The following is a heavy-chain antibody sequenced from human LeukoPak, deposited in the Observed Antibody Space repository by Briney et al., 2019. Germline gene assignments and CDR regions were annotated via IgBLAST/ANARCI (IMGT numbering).Heavy chain of an antibody. CDR1: GFTFSSYE. CDR3: ARDRSYYYDSSGYFTPYYFDY. J-gene: IGHJ4*02. V-gene: IGHV3-48*03. D-gene: IGHD3-22*01. CDR2: ISSSGSTI. Sequence: PGGSLRLSCAASGFTFSSYEMNWVRQAPGRGLEWVSYISSSGSTIYYADSVKGRFTISRDNAKNSLYLLMNSLRAEDTAVYYCARDRSYYYDSSGYFTPYYFDYWGQGTLVTVSS.